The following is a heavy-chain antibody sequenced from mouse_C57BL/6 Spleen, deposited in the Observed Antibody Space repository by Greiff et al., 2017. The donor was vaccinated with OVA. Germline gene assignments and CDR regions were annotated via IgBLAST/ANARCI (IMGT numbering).Heavy chain of an antibody. D-gene: IGHD1-1*01. J-gene: IGHJ2*01. V-gene: IGHV1-81*01. CDR3: ARGMTTVVAPRFDY. CDR1: GYTFTSYG. Sequence: VQLQQSGAELARPGASVKLSCKASGYTFTSYGISWVKQRTGQGLEWIGEIYPRSGNTSYNEKFKGKATLTADKYSSTAYMEHRSRTSEDSAVYYCARGMTTVVAPRFDYWGQGTTLTVSS. CDR2: IYPRSGNT.